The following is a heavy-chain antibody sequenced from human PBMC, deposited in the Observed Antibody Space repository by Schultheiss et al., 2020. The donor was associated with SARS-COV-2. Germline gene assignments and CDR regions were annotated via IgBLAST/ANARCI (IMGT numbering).Heavy chain of an antibody. CDR2: ISSSSSYI. CDR3: ARLDGVPAAAYYYYGMDV. Sequence: GESLKISCAASGFTFSSYSMNWVRQAPGKGLEWVSSISSSSSYIYYADSVKGRFTISRDNAKNSLYLQMNSLRAEDTAVYYCARLDGVPAAAYYYYGMDVWGQGTTVTVSS. V-gene: IGHV3-21*04. D-gene: IGHD2-2*01. J-gene: IGHJ6*02. CDR1: GFTFSSYS.